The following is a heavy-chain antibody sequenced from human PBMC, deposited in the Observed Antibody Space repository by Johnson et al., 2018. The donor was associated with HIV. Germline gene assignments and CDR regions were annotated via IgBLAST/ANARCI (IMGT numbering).Heavy chain of an antibody. CDR3: ARDPARLRQYDI. V-gene: IGHV3-7*01. CDR2: IKQDGSEK. D-gene: IGHD3-16*01. CDR1: GFTFSTYG. J-gene: IGHJ3*02. Sequence: VQLVESGGGLVQPGRSLRLSCAASGFTFSTYGMHWVRQAPGKGLEWVANIKQDGSEKYYVDSVKGRFTISRDNAKNSLYLQMNSRRAEDTAVYYCARDPARLRQYDIWGQGTMVTVSS.